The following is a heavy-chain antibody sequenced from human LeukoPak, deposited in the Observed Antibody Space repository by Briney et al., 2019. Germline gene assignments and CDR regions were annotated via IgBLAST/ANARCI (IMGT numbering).Heavy chain of an antibody. Sequence: GASVKVSCKASGYTFSNYDMNWVRQAPGQGLEWMGIINPSGGSTSYAQKFQGRVTVTRDMSTSTVYMELSSLRSEDTAVYYCARATITMIVVVITTNDAFDIWGQGTMVTVSS. D-gene: IGHD3-22*01. CDR1: GYTFSNYD. J-gene: IGHJ3*02. V-gene: IGHV1-46*01. CDR2: INPSGGST. CDR3: ARATITMIVVVITTNDAFDI.